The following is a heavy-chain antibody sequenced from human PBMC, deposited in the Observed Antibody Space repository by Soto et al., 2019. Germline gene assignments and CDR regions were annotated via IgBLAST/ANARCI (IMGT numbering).Heavy chain of an antibody. V-gene: IGHV1-2*02. CDR3: AKDLTRQLAYWLDP. D-gene: IGHD6-6*01. J-gene: IGHJ5*02. Sequence: ASVKVSCKTSGFSFTGYYIHWLRQAPGQGLEWMGWINAHSGGTEYAQKFQGRVTLTRDTSIATAYLTLTSLTSDDTALYYCAKDLTRQLAYWLDPWGQGTQVTVSS. CDR2: INAHSGGT. CDR1: GFSFTGYY.